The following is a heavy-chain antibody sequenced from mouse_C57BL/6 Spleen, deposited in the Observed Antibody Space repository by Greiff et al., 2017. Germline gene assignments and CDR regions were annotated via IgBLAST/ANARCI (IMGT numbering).Heavy chain of an antibody. J-gene: IGHJ1*03. V-gene: IGHV7-1*01. CDR3: ARDLYDYGYFDV. CDR2: SRNKANDYTT. D-gene: IGHD2-3*01. Sequence: EVMLVESGGGLVQSGRSLRLSCATSGFTFSDFYMEWVRQAPGKGLEWIAASRNKANDYTTEYSASVKGRFIVSRDTSQSILYLQMNALRAEDTAIYYCARDLYDYGYFDVWGTGTTVTVSS. CDR1: GFTFSDFY.